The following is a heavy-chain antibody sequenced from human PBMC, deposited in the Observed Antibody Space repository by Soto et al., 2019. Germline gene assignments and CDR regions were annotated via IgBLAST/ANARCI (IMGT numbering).Heavy chain of an antibody. D-gene: IGHD1-26*01. CDR3: ARDQRWAHLDY. J-gene: IGHJ4*02. V-gene: IGHV3-64*01. CDR2: ISPNGDDT. Sequence: EVQLVESGGGLVQPGGSLRLSCAASGFTFSSYAMHWVRQAPGKGLEYVSAISPNGDDTYYANSMKGRFTISRDNSKSTLCLQMGSLRAEDLAVYYCARDQRWAHLDYWGQGTLVTFSS. CDR1: GFTFSSYA.